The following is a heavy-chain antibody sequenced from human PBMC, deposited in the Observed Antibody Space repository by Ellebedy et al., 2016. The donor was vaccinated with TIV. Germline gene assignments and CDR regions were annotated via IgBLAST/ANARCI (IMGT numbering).Heavy chain of an antibody. D-gene: IGHD3-22*01. CDR3: ARDGNYYDSSGYDFDY. CDR2: TYYRSKWYN. J-gene: IGHJ4*02. CDR1: GDSVSSNSAA. V-gene: IGHV6-1*01. Sequence: SQTLSLTCXISGDSVSSNSAAWNWIRQSPSRGLEWLGRTYYRSKWYNDYVVSVKSRITINPDTSKNQFSLQLNSVTPEDTAVYYCARDGNYYDSSGYDFDYWGQGTLVTVSS.